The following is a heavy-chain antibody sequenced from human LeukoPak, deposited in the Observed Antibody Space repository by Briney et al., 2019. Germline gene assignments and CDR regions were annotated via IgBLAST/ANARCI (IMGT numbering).Heavy chain of an antibody. V-gene: IGHV4-34*01. CDR2: INHRGFT. Sequence: SETLSLTCAVSGGSFRGYYWSWIRQPPRKGREWIGEINHRGFTNYNPSLNSRVTISVDTSKNQFSLKLSSVTAADTAIYYCAVGSCSGGSCYSDPRDDYWGQGTLVTVSS. D-gene: IGHD2-15*01. CDR3: AVGSCSGGSCYSDPRDDY. CDR1: GGSFRGYY. J-gene: IGHJ4*02.